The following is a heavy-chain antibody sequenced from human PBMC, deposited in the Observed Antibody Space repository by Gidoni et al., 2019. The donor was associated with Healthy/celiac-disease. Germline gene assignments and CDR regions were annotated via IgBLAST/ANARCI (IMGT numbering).Heavy chain of an antibody. D-gene: IGHD3-9*01. CDR1: GGSFSGYY. J-gene: IGHJ5*02. CDR2: INHSGST. CDR3: ARAVRVRYFDRKPPWFDP. Sequence: QVQLQQWGAGLLKPSETLSLTCAVYGGSFSGYYWSWIRQPPGKGLEWIGEINHSGSTNYNPSLKSRVTISVDTSKNQFSLKLSSVTAADTAVYYCARAVRVRYFDRKPPWFDPWGQGTLVTVSS. V-gene: IGHV4-34*01.